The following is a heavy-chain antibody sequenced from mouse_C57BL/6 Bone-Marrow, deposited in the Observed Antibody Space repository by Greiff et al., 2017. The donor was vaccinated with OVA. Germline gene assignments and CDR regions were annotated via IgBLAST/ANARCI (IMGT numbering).Heavy chain of an antibody. CDR1: GFTFSDYG. V-gene: IGHV5-17*01. CDR3: ARGRGYSFAY. CDR2: ISSGSSTI. D-gene: IGHD2-3*01. J-gene: IGHJ3*01. Sequence: EVKLVESGGGLVKPGGSLKLSCAASGFTFSDYGMHWVRQAPEKGLEWVAYISSGSSTIYYADTVKGRFTISRDNAKNTLFLQMTSLRSEDTAMYYCARGRGYSFAYWGQGTLVTVSA.